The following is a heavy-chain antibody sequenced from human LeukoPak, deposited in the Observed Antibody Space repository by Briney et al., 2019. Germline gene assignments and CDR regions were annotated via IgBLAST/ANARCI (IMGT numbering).Heavy chain of an antibody. CDR1: GYTFTSYY. Sequence: ASVKVSCKASGYTFTSYYMHWVRQAPGQGLEWMGIINPSGGSTSYAQKFQGRVTMTTDTSTSTAYMELRSLRSDDTAVYYCARDVYSYGDGFDYWGQGTLVTVSS. CDR3: ARDVYSYGDGFDY. J-gene: IGHJ4*02. D-gene: IGHD5-18*01. V-gene: IGHV1-46*01. CDR2: INPSGGST.